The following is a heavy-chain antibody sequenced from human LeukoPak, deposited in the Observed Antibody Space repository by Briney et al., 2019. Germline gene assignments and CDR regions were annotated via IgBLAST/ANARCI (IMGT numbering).Heavy chain of an antibody. V-gene: IGHV3-74*01. Sequence: PGGSLRLSCAASGNYWMHWVRQAPGKGLVWVSHINSDGSWTSYADSVKGRFTISRDNAKNSLYLQMNSLRAEDTAVYYCVRGYNQYNFDYWGQGTLVTVSS. CDR2: INSDGSWT. CDR1: GNYW. CDR3: VRGYNQYNFDY. J-gene: IGHJ4*02. D-gene: IGHD5-24*01.